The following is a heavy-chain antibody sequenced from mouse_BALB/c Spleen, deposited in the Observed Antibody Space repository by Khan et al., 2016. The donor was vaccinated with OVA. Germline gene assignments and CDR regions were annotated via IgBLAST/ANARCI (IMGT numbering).Heavy chain of an antibody. CDR1: GDSITSGY. J-gene: IGHJ3*01. D-gene: IGHD2-14*01. CDR2: MIYSGNT. CDR3: ARATYRYAFTY. Sequence: EVQLVESGPSLVKPSQTLSLTCSVTGDSITSGYWSWIRKFPGNKLEYMGYMIYSGNTYYNPSLKSRISITRHTSKNQYYLQLNSVPTEDTATYDCARATYRYAFTYWGQGTLVTVSA. V-gene: IGHV3-8*02.